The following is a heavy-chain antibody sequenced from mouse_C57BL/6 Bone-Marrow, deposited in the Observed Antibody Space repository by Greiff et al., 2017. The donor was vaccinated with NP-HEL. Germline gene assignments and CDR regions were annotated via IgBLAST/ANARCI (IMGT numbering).Heavy chain of an antibody. J-gene: IGHJ2*01. CDR1: GFSLTSYG. CDR3: ARHHYYGSSYEVGY. CDR2: IWSDGST. D-gene: IGHD1-1*01. Sequence: QVQLQQSGPGLVAPSQSLSITCTVSGFSLTSYGVHWVRQPPGKGLEWLVVIWSDGSTTYNSALKSRLSISKDNSKSQVFLKMNSLQTDDTAMYYCARHHYYGSSYEVGYWGQGTTLTVSS. V-gene: IGHV2-6-1*01.